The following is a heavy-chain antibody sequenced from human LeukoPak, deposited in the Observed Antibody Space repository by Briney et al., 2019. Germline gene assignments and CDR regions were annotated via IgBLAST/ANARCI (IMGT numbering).Heavy chain of an antibody. CDR1: GGSISNYY. Sequence: SETLSLTCTVSGGSISNYYWHWIRQPPGKGLEWIGYIYYSGSTNYNPSLKSRVTISVDTSKNQFSLKLSSVTAADTAVYYCATLQTSIAAAAFWGQGTLVTVSS. CDR3: ATLQTSIAAAAF. V-gene: IGHV4-59*08. D-gene: IGHD6-13*01. J-gene: IGHJ4*02. CDR2: IYYSGST.